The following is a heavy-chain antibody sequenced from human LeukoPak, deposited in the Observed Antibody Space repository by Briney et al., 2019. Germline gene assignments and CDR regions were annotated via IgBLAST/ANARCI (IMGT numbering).Heavy chain of an antibody. J-gene: IGHJ4*02. V-gene: IGHV3-21*01. Sequence: GGSLRLSCAASGFTFSSYAMNWVRQAPGKGLEWVSPISSSSSYIYYADSVKGRFTISRDNAKNTLYLQMNSLRAEDTAVYYCAREVTAMATFDYWGQGTLVTVSS. CDR2: ISSSSSYI. CDR1: GFTFSSYA. CDR3: AREVTAMATFDY. D-gene: IGHD5-18*01.